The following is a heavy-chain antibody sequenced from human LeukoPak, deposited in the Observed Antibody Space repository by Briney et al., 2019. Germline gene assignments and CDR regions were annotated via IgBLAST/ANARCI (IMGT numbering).Heavy chain of an antibody. D-gene: IGHD2-2*01. CDR2: MSGSGGST. V-gene: IGHV3-23*01. CDR3: ALGYCSSTSCFGFDY. CDR1: GFTFSSYA. J-gene: IGHJ4*02. Sequence: PGGSLRLSCAASGFTFSSYAMSWVRQTPGKGVEWVSDMSGSGGSTYYADSVKGRFTISRDNSKNTLYLQMNSLRAEDTAVYYYALGYCSSTSCFGFDYWGQGTLVTVSS.